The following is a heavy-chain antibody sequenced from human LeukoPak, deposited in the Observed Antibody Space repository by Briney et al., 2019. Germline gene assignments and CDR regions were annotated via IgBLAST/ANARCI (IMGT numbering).Heavy chain of an antibody. Sequence: PSETLSLTCTVSGGSISSYCWTWIRQPPGKGLEYIGCIYYSGRTNYNPSLKSRVTISVDTSKNQFSLKLSSLTAADTAVYYCARVSWFPGTSYYYMDVWGKGTTVTVSS. CDR3: ARVSWFPGTSYYYMDV. D-gene: IGHD1-1*01. CDR2: IYYSGRT. J-gene: IGHJ6*03. V-gene: IGHV4-59*01. CDR1: GGSISSYC.